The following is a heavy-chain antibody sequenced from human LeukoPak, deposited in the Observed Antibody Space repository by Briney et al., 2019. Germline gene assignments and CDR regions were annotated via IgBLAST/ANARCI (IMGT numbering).Heavy chain of an antibody. CDR3: ARDRDQTYYFDY. D-gene: IGHD5-24*01. V-gene: IGHV4-31*11. J-gene: IGHJ4*02. CDR2: IYYSGST. CDR1: GGSFSDYY. Sequence: PSETLSLTCAVYGGSFSDYYWSWIRQHPGKGPEWIGYIYYSGSTYYNPSLKSRVTISVDTSKNQFSLKLSSVTAADTAVYYCARDRDQTYYFDYWGQGTLVTVSS.